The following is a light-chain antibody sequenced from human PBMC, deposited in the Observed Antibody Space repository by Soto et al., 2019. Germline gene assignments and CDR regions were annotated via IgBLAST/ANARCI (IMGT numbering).Light chain of an antibody. J-gene: IGKJ2*01. CDR2: DAS. CDR3: QQYNNWPPYT. V-gene: IGKV3-15*01. CDR1: QSVSSN. Sequence: ETVMTQSPATLSVSPGERVTLSCRASQSVSSNLVWYQQKPGQAPRLLIYDASTRATGIPARFSGSGSGTEFTLTISSLQSEDFAVYYCQQYNNWPPYTFGQGTKLEIK.